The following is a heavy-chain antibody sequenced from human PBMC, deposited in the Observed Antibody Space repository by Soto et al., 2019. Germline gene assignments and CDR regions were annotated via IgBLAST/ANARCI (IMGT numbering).Heavy chain of an antibody. CDR3: ASRRSGGSGSYHYYYGMDV. D-gene: IGHD3-10*01. CDR2: IIPILGIA. V-gene: IGHV1-69*02. CDR1: GGTFSSYT. Sequence: QVQLVQSGAEVKKPGSSVKVSCKASGGTFSSYTISWVRQAPGQGLEWMGRIIPILGIANYAQKFQGRVTITADKSTSTAYMELSSLRSEDTAVYYCASRRSGGSGSYHYYYGMDVWGQGTTVTVSS. J-gene: IGHJ6*02.